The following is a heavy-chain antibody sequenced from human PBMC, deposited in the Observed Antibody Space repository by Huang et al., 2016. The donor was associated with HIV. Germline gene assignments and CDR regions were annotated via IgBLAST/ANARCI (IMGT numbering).Heavy chain of an antibody. J-gene: IGHJ3*02. Sequence: EVQLVESGGGLVQPGGSLSLSCAASDFDFGSYWMMWVRQVPGKGLEWVASIREDSGQKDYLDSVKGRFIISRDNPKKSLYLQMNNLRAEDAAVYYCARDPFIKAFDIWGQGTLVTVSS. CDR1: DFDFGSYW. V-gene: IGHV3-7*01. CDR3: ARDPFIKAFDI. CDR2: IREDSGQK.